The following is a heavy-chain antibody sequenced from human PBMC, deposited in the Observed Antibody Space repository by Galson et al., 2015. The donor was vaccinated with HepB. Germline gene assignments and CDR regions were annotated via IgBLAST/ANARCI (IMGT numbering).Heavy chain of an antibody. CDR1: GFTFDDYA. Sequence: SLRLSCAASGFTFDDYAMHWVRHAPGKGLEWVSGISWNSGSIGYADSVKGRFTISRDNAKNSLYLQMNSLRAEDTALYYCAKPHRSYCGGDCYSEDAFDIWGQGTMVTVSS. D-gene: IGHD2-21*02. CDR2: ISWNSGSI. V-gene: IGHV3-9*01. CDR3: AKPHRSYCGGDCYSEDAFDI. J-gene: IGHJ3*02.